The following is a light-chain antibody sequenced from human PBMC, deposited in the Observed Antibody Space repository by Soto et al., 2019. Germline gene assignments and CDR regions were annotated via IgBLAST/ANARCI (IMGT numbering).Light chain of an antibody. CDR1: QSVSSN. CDR2: GAS. V-gene: IGKV3-15*01. CDR3: QQYDNWPPIT. J-gene: IGKJ5*01. Sequence: VMTQSQATLSVSPGERATLSCRASQSVSSNLAWYQQKHGQAPRLLIHGASTRATGIPARFSGSGSGTEFTLTISSLQSEDFAVYYCQQYDNWPPITFGQGTRLEIK.